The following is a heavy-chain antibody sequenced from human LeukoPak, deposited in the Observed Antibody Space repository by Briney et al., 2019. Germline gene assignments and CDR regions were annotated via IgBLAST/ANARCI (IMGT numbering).Heavy chain of an antibody. CDR2: IYSGGST. CDR1: GFTVSSNY. J-gene: IGHJ4*02. Sequence: TGGSLRLSCAASGFTVSSNYMSWVRQAPGKGLERVSVIYSGGSTYYADSVKGRFTISRDNSKNTLYLQMNSLRAEDTAVYYCARGQWSSYYFDYWGQGTLVTVSS. D-gene: IGHD2-15*01. CDR3: ARGQWSSYYFDY. V-gene: IGHV3-66*01.